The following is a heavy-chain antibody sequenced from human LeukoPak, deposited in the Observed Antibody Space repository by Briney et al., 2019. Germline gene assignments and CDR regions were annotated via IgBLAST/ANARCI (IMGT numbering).Heavy chain of an antibody. V-gene: IGHV3-21*01. CDR1: GFTFSSYS. Sequence: GGSLRLSCAASGFTFSSYSMNWVRQAPGKGLEWVSSISSSSSYIYYADSVKGRFTISRDNAKNSLYLQMNSLRAEGTAVYYCARDITEYSSGGFGYWGQGTLVTVSS. D-gene: IGHD6-19*01. J-gene: IGHJ4*02. CDR2: ISSSSSYI. CDR3: ARDITEYSSGGFGY.